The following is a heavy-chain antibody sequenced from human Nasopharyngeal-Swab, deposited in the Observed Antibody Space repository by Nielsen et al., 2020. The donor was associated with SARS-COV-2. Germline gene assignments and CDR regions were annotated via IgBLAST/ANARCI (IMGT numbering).Heavy chain of an antibody. CDR2: ITDSGDGT. J-gene: IGHJ1*01. CDR1: GFSFSTHN. V-gene: IGHV3-23*01. CDR3: AKFGIL. Sequence: GGSLRLSRAASGFSFSTHNMGWVRQAPGKGLEWVSTITDSGDGTSYADSVKGRFTISRDNSKNTLYLQMSRLRADDTAVYYCAKFGILRGLGTLVTVSS. D-gene: IGHD3-3*02.